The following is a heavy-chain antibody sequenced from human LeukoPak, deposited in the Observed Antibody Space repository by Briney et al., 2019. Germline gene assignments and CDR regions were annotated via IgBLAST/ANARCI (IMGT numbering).Heavy chain of an antibody. V-gene: IGHV4-38-2*01. J-gene: IGHJ4*02. D-gene: IGHD3-10*01. CDR2: IYHSGST. CDR1: GYSISSGYY. CDR3: ARVRGVIIVDY. Sequence: SETLSLTCAVSGYSISSGYYWGWIRQPPGQGLEWIGSIYHSGSTYYNPSLKSRVTISVDTSKNQFSLKLNSVTAADTAVYYCARVRGVIIVDYWGQGTLVTVSS.